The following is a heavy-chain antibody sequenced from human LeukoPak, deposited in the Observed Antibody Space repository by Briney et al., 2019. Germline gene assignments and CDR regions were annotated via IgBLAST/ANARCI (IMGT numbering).Heavy chain of an antibody. J-gene: IGHJ4*02. CDR1: GYTFTAQY. CDR2: INPNDGDT. Sequence: SVKVSCKASGYTFTAQYMHWVRQAPGQGLEWMGWINPNDGDTKYAQSFLGRVTMTRDTSTTTAYMELSSLRSDDTAVYFCASYPRSIPTPPFDYWGQGTLVTVSS. V-gene: IGHV1-2*02. CDR3: ASYPRSIPTPPFDY. D-gene: IGHD2-21*01.